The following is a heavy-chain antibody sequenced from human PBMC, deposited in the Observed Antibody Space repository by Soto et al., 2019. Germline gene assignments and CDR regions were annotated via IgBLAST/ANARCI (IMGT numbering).Heavy chain of an antibody. CDR2: IYASGSP. J-gene: IGHJ4*02. D-gene: IGHD1-26*01. Sequence: SETLSLTCTISGGSISVYYWSWVRQPPGHELEWIGYIYASGSPYYNPSLRSRVTISADTSKNQTSLKLTPPTAADTAVYYCARGVGSSPPRYWGRGTLVTVSS. CDR3: ARGVGSSPPRY. CDR1: GGSISVYY. V-gene: IGHV4-59*01.